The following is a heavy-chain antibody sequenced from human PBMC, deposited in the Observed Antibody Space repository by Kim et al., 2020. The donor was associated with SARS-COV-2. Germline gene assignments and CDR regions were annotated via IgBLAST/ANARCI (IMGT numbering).Heavy chain of an antibody. D-gene: IGHD4-17*01. J-gene: IGHJ6*02. CDR1: GYTFTSYG. Sequence: ASVKVSCKASGYTFTSYGISWVRQAPGQGLEWMGWISAYNGNTNYAQKLQGRVTMTTDTSTSTAYMELRSLRSDDTAVYYCARRLMDVMTTVTTTYGMDVWGQGTTVTVSS. CDR2: ISAYNGNT. CDR3: ARRLMDVMTTVTTTYGMDV. V-gene: IGHV1-18*01.